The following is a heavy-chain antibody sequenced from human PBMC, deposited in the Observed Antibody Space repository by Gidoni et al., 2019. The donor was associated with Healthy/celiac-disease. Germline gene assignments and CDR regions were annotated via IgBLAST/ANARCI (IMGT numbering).Heavy chain of an antibody. CDR2: IWYDGSNK. D-gene: IGHD6-13*01. V-gene: IGHV3-33*01. J-gene: IGHJ4*02. CDR3: ARRYSSSIDY. CDR1: GFTFSSYG. Sequence: QVQLVESGGGVVQPGRSLRLPCAASGFTFSSYGMHWVRQAPGKGLEWVAVIWYDGSNKYYADSVKGRFTISRDNSKNTLYLQMNSLRAEDTAVYYCARRYSSSIDYWGQGTLVTVSS.